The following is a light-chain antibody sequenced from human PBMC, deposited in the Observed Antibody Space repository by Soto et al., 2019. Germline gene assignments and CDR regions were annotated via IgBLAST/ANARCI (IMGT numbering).Light chain of an antibody. V-gene: IGKV3-20*01. J-gene: IGKJ2*01. CDR1: QSVSSSY. CDR3: QQYGGSPGT. Sequence: EIVLTQSPGTLSLSPGERATLSCRASQSVSSSYLAWYQQKPGQAPRLLIYGASNRATGIPDRFSGSGSGTDFTLTISRLEPEDFAVYYCQQYGGSPGTFGQGTKLEIK. CDR2: GAS.